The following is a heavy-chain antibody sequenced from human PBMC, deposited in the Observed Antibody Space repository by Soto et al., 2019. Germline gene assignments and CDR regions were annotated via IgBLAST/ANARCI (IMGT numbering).Heavy chain of an antibody. V-gene: IGHV4-4*07. CDR3: ARDADSSRWYLGSRNWFDP. CDR1: GGSISSYY. Sequence: QVQLQESGPGLVKPSETLSLTCTVSGGSISSYYWSWIRQPAGKGLEWIGRIYTSGCTNSNPSLQSRVTMSVDTSKNQFSLKLSSVTAADTAVYYCARDADSSRWYLGSRNWFDPWGQGTLVTVSS. CDR2: IYTSGCT. J-gene: IGHJ5*02. D-gene: IGHD6-13*01.